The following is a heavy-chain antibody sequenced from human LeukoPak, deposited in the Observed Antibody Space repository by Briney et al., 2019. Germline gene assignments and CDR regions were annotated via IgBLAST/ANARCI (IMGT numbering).Heavy chain of an antibody. V-gene: IGHV4-59*01. Sequence: SSETLTLTCIVSGGSFSSDYWSWIRQPPGKGLEWIGYIHHSGSTDYNPSLKSRVTISMDASRNQFSLKLTSVTAADTAVYYCVRGFPVTQSFYFDYWGKGTLVPVSS. CDR1: GGSFSSDY. D-gene: IGHD4-17*01. J-gene: IGHJ4*02. CDR2: IHHSGST. CDR3: VRGFPVTQSFYFDY.